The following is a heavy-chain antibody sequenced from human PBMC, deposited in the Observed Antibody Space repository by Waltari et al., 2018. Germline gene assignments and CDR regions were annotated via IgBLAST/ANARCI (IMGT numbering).Heavy chain of an antibody. D-gene: IGHD3-10*01. CDR3: ARHSYFGSGSYSTLDP. J-gene: IGHJ5*02. V-gene: IGHV4-59*08. CDR2: IYYSGNT. CDR1: GGSMSSYY. Sequence: QVQLQESGPGLVKPSETLSLTCTVSGGSMSSYYWSWIRQPPGKGLEWIGYIYYSGNTNYSPSLKSRVTISIDTSKNQFSLKLSSVTAADTAVYYCARHSYFGSGSYSTLDPWGQGTLVTVSS.